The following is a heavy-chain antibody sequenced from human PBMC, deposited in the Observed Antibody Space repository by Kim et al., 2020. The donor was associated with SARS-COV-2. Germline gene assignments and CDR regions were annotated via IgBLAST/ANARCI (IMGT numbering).Heavy chain of an antibody. V-gene: IGHV3-30-3*01. D-gene: IGHD6-13*01. Sequence: GGSLRLSCAASGFTFSSYAMHWVRQAPGKGLDWVALISYDGSNKYYADSVKGRFTISRDNSKNTLYLQMNSLRAEDTAVYYCARGKGIAAGVDFLGQGT. CDR1: GFTFSSYA. CDR2: ISYDGSNK. CDR3: ARGKGIAAGVDF. J-gene: IGHJ4*02.